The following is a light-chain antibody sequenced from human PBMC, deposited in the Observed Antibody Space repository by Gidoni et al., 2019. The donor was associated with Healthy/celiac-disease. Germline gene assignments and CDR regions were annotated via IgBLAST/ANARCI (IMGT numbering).Light chain of an antibody. J-gene: IGKJ1*01. Sequence: ELVLTQSPGTLSLSPGESATLSCRASQSFSSSYLAWYQQKPGQAPRLLIYGASSSATGMPDRCSGSGSGTDVTLTSSRLEREDCAVYYCQQYGSSLRTFGQGTKVKIK. V-gene: IGKV3-20*01. CDR1: QSFSSSY. CDR3: QQYGSSLRT. CDR2: GAS.